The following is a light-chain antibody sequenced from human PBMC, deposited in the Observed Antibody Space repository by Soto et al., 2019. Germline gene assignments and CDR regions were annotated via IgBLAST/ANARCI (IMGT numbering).Light chain of an antibody. CDR2: AAS. CDR1: QSISSW. V-gene: IGKV1-12*01. CDR3: QQNYSSPQP. Sequence: IEITCPRSNPSPSVGTSVTITCRASQSISSWLAWYQQKPGKAPKLLIYAASSLQSGVPARFSGSGSGTDFTLTIISLKHEDFAAYECQQNYSSPQPLGHVTKVDVK. J-gene: IGKJ1*01.